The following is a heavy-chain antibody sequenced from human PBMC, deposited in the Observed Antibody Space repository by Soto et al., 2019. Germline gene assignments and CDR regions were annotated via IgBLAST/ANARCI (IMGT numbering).Heavy chain of an antibody. D-gene: IGHD2-15*01. Sequence: TSGTLSLTCPVSCCSISSSSYYWGWIRQPPGKGLEWIGSIFYSGSTYYNPSLKSRVTISVDTSKNQFSLKLSSVTAADTAVYYCARHLTYCSAGSCYSDFPYYGMDVWGQGTTVTVSS. CDR1: CCSISSSSYY. V-gene: IGHV4-39*01. CDR2: IFYSGST. J-gene: IGHJ6*02. CDR3: ARHLTYCSAGSCYSDFPYYGMDV.